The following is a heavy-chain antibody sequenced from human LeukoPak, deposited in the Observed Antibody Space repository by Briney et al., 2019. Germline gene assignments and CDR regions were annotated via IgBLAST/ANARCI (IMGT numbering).Heavy chain of an antibody. V-gene: IGHV3-30*02. CDR3: AKDRTNYYDSGTYMDV. CDR1: GFTFTSYG. CDR2: IRYDESNK. J-gene: IGHJ6*03. D-gene: IGHD3-10*01. Sequence: PGGSLRLSCATSGFTFTSYGIHWVRQAPGKGLEWVAFIRYDESNKYYADSVKGRFTISRDNSKNTLYLQMNSLRAEDTAVFYCAKDRTNYYDSGTYMDVWGKGTTVTVSS.